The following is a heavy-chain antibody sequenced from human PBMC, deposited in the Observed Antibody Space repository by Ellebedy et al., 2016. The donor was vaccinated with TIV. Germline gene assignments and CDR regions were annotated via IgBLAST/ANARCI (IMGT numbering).Heavy chain of an antibody. CDR2: ISSSSSTI. V-gene: IGHV3-48*01. Sequence: GGSLRLXXAASGFTFSRYSMNWVRQAPGKGLEWVSYISSSSSTIYYADSVKGRFTISRDKAKNSLYLQMNSLRAGDTAVYYCARVEPFYCSSTSCKNLGSDYWGQGTLVTVSS. D-gene: IGHD2-2*01. CDR1: GFTFSRYS. J-gene: IGHJ4*02. CDR3: ARVEPFYCSSTSCKNLGSDY.